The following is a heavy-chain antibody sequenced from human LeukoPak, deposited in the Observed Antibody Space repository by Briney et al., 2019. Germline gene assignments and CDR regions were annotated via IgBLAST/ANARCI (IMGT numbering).Heavy chain of an antibody. J-gene: IGHJ4*02. CDR1: GYTFTTYY. CDR3: AKDAVAGTHYFDY. D-gene: IGHD6-19*01. Sequence: ASVKVSCTTSGYTFTTYYVHWVRQAPGQGLEWMGLFNPSGGGTSYAQKFQGRVTMTRDTSTSTVYMELSSLRSEDTAVYYCAKDAVAGTHYFDYWGQGTLVTVSP. V-gene: IGHV1-46*01. CDR2: FNPSGGGT.